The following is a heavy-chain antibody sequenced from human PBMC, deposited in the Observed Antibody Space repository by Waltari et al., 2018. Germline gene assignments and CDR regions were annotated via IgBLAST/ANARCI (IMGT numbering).Heavy chain of an antibody. V-gene: IGHV3-53*02. J-gene: IGHJ6*02. D-gene: IGHD3-16*01. CDR1: GLSVSSNY. CDR2: IYDVGSS. Sequence: EVQLVETGGGLTQPGGSLRLSCAASGLSVSSNYISWVRQAPGRGVGWFSTIYDVGSSYYADSVKGRLTISRDNSKNTVYLQMNSLRVDDTAVYYCARVWRNYHYYGMDVWGQGTTVTVSS. CDR3: ARVWRNYHYYGMDV.